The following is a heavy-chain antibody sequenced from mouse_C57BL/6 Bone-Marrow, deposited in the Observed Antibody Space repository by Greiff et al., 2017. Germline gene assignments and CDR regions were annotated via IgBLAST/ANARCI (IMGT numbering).Heavy chain of an antibody. V-gene: IGHV3-6*01. Sequence: EVKLQESGPGLVKPSQSLSLTCSVTGYSITSGYYWNWIRQFPGNKLEWMGYISYDGSNNYNPSLKNRISITRDTSKNQFFLKLNSVTTEDTATYYCAREYSNYERWYFDVWGTGTTVTVSS. CDR2: ISYDGSN. CDR3: AREYSNYERWYFDV. CDR1: GYSITSGYY. D-gene: IGHD2-5*01. J-gene: IGHJ1*03.